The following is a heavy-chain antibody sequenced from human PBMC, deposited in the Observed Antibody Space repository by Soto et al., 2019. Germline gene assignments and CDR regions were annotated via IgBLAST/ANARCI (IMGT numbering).Heavy chain of an antibody. V-gene: IGHV4-39*01. D-gene: IGHD2-2*02. Sequence: PSETLSLTCTVSGGSISRSSFYWGWIRQSPGKGLEWIGTIYYSGSTYYRPSLKSRVTISVDTSKNQFSLKLSSVTAADTAVYYCARQVPAAIRLGWFDPWGQGTLVTVSS. CDR3: ARQVPAAIRLGWFDP. CDR2: IYYSGST. CDR1: GGSISRSSFY. J-gene: IGHJ5*02.